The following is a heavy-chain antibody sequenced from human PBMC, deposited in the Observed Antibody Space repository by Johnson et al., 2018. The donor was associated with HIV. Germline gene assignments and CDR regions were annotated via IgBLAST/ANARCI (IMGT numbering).Heavy chain of an antibody. J-gene: IGHJ3*02. CDR3: ASVNSGAYQLLYAFDI. D-gene: IGHD2-2*02. CDR1: GFTVSNNY. CDR2: IYSGGST. V-gene: IGHV3-53*01. Sequence: VQLVESGGTLIQPGGSLRLSCAASGFTVSNNYMSWVRQAPGKGLEWVSVIYSGGSTYYADSVKGRFTISRDNSKNTLYLQMNSLRAEDTAVYYCASVNSGAYQLLYAFDIWGQGTMVTVSS.